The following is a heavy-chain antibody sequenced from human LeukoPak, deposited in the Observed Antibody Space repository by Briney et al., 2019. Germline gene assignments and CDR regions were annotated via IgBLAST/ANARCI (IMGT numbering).Heavy chain of an antibody. CDR3: VKGGRLHYLDY. J-gene: IGHJ4*02. D-gene: IGHD5-12*01. CDR2: IASGGLLT. Sequence: GGSLRLPCEASGFTFSTNSATWVRQAPGKGLEWVSTIASGGLLTYYADSVKGRFIISRDNSRKTLYLQMDNLRAEDTAVYYCVKGGRLHYLDYWGQGTLVTVSS. CDR1: GFTFSTNS. V-gene: IGHV3-23*01.